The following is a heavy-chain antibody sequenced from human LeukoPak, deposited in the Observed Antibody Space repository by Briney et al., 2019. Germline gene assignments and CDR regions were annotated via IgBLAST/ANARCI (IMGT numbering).Heavy chain of an antibody. CDR1: GGSFSGYY. Sequence: SETLSLTCAVYGGSFSGYYWSWIRQPPGKGLEWIGEINHSGSTNYNPSLKSRVTISVDTSKNQFSLKLSSVTAADTAVYYCASTLGYCSGGSCYRYWYFDLWGRGTLVTVSS. D-gene: IGHD2-15*01. J-gene: IGHJ2*01. CDR3: ASTLGYCSGGSCYRYWYFDL. V-gene: IGHV4-34*01. CDR2: INHSGST.